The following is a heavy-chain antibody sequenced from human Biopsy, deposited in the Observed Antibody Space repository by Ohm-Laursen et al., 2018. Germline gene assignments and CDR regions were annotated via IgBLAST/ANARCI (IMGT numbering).Heavy chain of an antibody. CDR3: ARDSRRTAREGGMDV. V-gene: IGHV3-74*01. D-gene: IGHD6-6*01. J-gene: IGHJ6*02. CDR1: EFIFSRFW. Sequence: SLRLSCAASEFIFSRFWMYWVRQAPGKGLVWVSRINSDGSSTNYADAVKGLFTISRDNAKNTVFLQMNSLRAEDTAVYYCARDSRRTAREGGMDVWGQGTKVTVSS. CDR2: INSDGSST.